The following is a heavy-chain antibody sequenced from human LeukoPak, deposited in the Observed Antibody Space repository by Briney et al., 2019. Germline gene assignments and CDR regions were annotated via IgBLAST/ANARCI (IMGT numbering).Heavy chain of an antibody. D-gene: IGHD5-24*01. V-gene: IGHV3-30*02. CDR1: GFTFSNYG. Sequence: PGGSLRLSCAASGFTFSNYGMHWVRQAPGKGLEWVAFIRYDGSDKYYADSVKGRFTISRDNSKNTLYLQMNSLRAEDTAVYYCAKGGGGRDGYSPWGQGTLVTVSS. J-gene: IGHJ4*02. CDR2: IRYDGSDK. CDR3: AKGGGGRDGYSP.